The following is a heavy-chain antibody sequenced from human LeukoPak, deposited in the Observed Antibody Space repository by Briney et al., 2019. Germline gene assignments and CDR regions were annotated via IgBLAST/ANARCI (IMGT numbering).Heavy chain of an antibody. CDR2: IKQDASEK. CDR3: ARALGVEMATRSDY. Sequence: PGGSLRLSCAASGFTFSRYWMSWVRQTPEKGLEWVANIKQDASEKYYVDSVKGRFTISRDNAKNSLYLQMNSLRAEDTAVYYCARALGVEMATRSDYWGQGTLVTVSS. V-gene: IGHV3-7*01. CDR1: GFTFSRYW. D-gene: IGHD5-24*01. J-gene: IGHJ4*02.